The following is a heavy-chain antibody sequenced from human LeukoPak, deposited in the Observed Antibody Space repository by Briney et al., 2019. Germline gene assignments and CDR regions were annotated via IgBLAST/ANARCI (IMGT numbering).Heavy chain of an antibody. D-gene: IGHD7-27*01. V-gene: IGHV3-9*01. Sequence: GGSLRLSCAASGFTFDDYAMHWVRQAPGKGLEWVAGISWNSVSRGYAASVKGRFTLSRDNAKNSLYLQMNSLRAEDTALYYCANDMGTGSYYGMDVWGQPTTVTVSS. J-gene: IGHJ6*02. CDR3: ANDMGTGSYYGMDV. CDR2: ISWNSVSR. CDR1: GFTFDDYA.